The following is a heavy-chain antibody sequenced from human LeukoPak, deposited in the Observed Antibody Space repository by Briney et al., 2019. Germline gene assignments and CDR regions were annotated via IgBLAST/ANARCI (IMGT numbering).Heavy chain of an antibody. D-gene: IGHD3-22*01. Sequence: SETLSLTCSVSGGSIRSSSYYWGWIRQPPGTGLEWIGTIYYSGSSYYNPSLESRVTISVDTSKNQFSLKLISVTAADTAVHYCATLSSGYPSWFDPWGQGTLVTVSS. V-gene: IGHV4-39*01. CDR3: ATLSSGYPSWFDP. J-gene: IGHJ5*02. CDR2: IYYSGSS. CDR1: GGSIRSSSYY.